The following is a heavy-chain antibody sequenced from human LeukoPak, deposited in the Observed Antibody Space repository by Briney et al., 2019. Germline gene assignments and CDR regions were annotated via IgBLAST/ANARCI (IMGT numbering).Heavy chain of an antibody. Sequence: PGGSLRLSCAASGFIFTDYWMHWVRQGPGKELVWVARISGDGRATTYADSVKGRFTISRDNAMSTAFPQMKSLRAEDTGIYYVPEEHNPAWYEAHWGQGILVTVSS. J-gene: IGHJ4*02. CDR2: ISGDGRAT. CDR1: GFIFTDYW. CDR3: PEEHNPAWYEAH. D-gene: IGHD6-13*01. V-gene: IGHV3-74*01.